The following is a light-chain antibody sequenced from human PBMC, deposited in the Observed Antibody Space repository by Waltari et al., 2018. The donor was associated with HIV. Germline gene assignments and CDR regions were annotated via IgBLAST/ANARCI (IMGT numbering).Light chain of an antibody. CDR2: RNN. V-gene: IGLV1-47*01. CDR3: AAWDDSLSGYV. CDR1: SSNIGRNY. J-gene: IGLJ1*01. Sequence: QSVLTQPPSASGTPGQRVTISCSGSSSNIGRNYVYWYQQLPGTAPKLLIYRNNQRPYGVPDRFAGSKSGTSASRAISGLRSEDEADYYCAAWDDSLSGYVFGTGTKVTVL.